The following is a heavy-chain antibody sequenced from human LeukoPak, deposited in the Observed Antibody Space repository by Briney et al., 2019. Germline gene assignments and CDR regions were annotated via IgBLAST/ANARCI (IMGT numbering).Heavy chain of an antibody. J-gene: IGHJ4*02. CDR2: IYPNSGGT. CDR1: GYTFTGCY. V-gene: IGHV1-2*02. D-gene: IGHD4-17*01. Sequence: ASVKVSCKASGYTFTGCYMHWVRQAPGQGLEWMGWIYPNSGGTNYAQKFQGRVTMTRDTSISTAYMELSRLRSDDTAVYYCARTVTTSSYYFDYWGQGTLVTVSS. CDR3: ARTVTTSSYYFDY.